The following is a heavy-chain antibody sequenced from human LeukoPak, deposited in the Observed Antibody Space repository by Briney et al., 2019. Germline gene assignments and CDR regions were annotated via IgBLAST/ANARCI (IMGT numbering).Heavy chain of an antibody. Sequence: PSETLSLPCTVSGGSISSSLWSWLRQPAGEGLEWIGHIYTNGGINYNPSLESRVTISFDKSQNQLSLRLSSVTAADTAVYYGAKTRASPSWFDPWGQGTLVTVSS. J-gene: IGHJ5*02. CDR2: IYTNGGI. V-gene: IGHV4-4*07. CDR3: AKTRASPSWFDP. CDR1: GGSISSSL. D-gene: IGHD1-26*01.